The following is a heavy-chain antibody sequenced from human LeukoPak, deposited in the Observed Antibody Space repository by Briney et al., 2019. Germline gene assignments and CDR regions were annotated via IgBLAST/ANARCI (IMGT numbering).Heavy chain of an antibody. D-gene: IGHD5-12*01. J-gene: IGHJ3*02. V-gene: IGHV3-48*01. CDR1: GFIFSSYS. Sequence: GGSLRLSCAASGFIFSSYSMNWVRQAPGKGLEWVSYISSSSSTIYYADSVKGRFTISRDNSKNTLYLQMNSLRAEDTAVYYCAREYSGYVHAFDIWGQGTMVTVSS. CDR3: AREYSGYVHAFDI. CDR2: ISSSSSTI.